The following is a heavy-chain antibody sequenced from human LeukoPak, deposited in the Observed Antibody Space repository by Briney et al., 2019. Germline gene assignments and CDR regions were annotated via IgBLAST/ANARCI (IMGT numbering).Heavy chain of an antibody. CDR3: AHSLGWHDLSWFDP. D-gene: IGHD5-24*01. V-gene: IGHV2-5*02. CDR1: GFSLRTRGVG. CDR2: IYWDDDK. J-gene: IGHJ5*02. Sequence: SGPTLVKPTQTLTLTCTFSGFSLRTRGVGVGWIRQPPGKALEWLSLIYWDDDKRYSPALKSRLTITKDTSKNQVVLTMTNMDPVDTATYYCAHSLGWHDLSWFDPWGRGTLVTVSS.